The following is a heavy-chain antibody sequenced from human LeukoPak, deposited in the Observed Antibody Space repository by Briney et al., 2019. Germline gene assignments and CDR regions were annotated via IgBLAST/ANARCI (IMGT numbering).Heavy chain of an antibody. CDR3: ARPLTGYSSTIDY. D-gene: IGHD6-19*01. CDR2: INPYSGGT. CDR1: GYTFTDHY. V-gene: IGHV1-2*06. Sequence: ASVKVSCKASGYTFTDHYMHWVRQAPGQGLEWMGRINPYSGGTNYAQRFQGRVTMTRDTSISTAYMEMSRLRSDDTAVYYCARPLTGYSSTIDYWGQGTLVTVSS. J-gene: IGHJ4*02.